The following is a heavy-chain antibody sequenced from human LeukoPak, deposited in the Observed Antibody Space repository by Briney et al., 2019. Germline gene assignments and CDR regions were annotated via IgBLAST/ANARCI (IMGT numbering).Heavy chain of an antibody. CDR2: IYSDNT. J-gene: IGHJ4*02. Sequence: GGSLRLSCTVSGFTVSSNSMSWVRQAPGKGLEWVSFIYSDNTHYSDSVKGRFTISRDNSKNTLYLQMNSLRAEDTAVYYCAKSGYSSVYYRKSVPDYWGQGTLVTVSS. CDR1: GFTVSSNS. CDR3: AKSGYSSVYYRKSVPDY. D-gene: IGHD3-22*01. V-gene: IGHV3-53*01.